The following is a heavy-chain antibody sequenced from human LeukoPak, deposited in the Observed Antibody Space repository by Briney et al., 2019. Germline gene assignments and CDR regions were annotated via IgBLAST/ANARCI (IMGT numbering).Heavy chain of an antibody. CDR2: IIPIFGTA. CDR1: GGTFSSYA. V-gene: IGHV1-69*13. D-gene: IGHD4-17*01. CDR3: ARDLTRGDYGDYYYYYMDV. Sequence: ASVKVSCKASGGTFSSYAISWVRQAPGQGLEWMGGIIPIFGTANYAQKFQGRVTITADESTSTAYMELSSLRSEDTAVYYCARDLTRGDYGDYYYYYMDVWGKGTTVTISS. J-gene: IGHJ6*03.